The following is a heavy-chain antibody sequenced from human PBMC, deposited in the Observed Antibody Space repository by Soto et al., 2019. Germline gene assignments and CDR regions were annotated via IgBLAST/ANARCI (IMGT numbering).Heavy chain of an antibody. V-gene: IGHV4-59*12. CDR3: ARDYEGYSSSWQFFDF. D-gene: IGHD6-13*01. Sequence: PSETLSLTCTVSGGSISNFYWSWIRQPPGKGLEWIGYIYYSGSTNYNPSLKSRVTISVDTSKNQFSLKLSSVTAEDTAVYYCARDYEGYSSSWQFFDFWGQGALVT. CDR2: IYYSGST. CDR1: GGSISNFY. J-gene: IGHJ4*02.